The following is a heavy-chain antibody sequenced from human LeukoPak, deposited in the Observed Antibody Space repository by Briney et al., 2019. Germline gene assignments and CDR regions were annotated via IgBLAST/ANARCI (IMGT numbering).Heavy chain of an antibody. Sequence: SVKVSCKASGYTFTGYYMHWVRQAPGQGLEWMGWINPILGIANYAQKFQGRVTITADKSTSTAYMELSSLRSEDTAVYYCAYLYYYDSSGYSYWGQGTLVTVSS. CDR1: GYTFTGYY. V-gene: IGHV1-69*10. CDR3: AYLYYYDSSGYSY. CDR2: INPILGIA. J-gene: IGHJ4*02. D-gene: IGHD3-22*01.